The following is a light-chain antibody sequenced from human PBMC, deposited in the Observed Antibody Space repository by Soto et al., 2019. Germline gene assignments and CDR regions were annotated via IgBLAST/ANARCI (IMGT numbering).Light chain of an antibody. CDR2: AAS. J-gene: IGKJ5*01. CDR3: QKYNTAPYT. V-gene: IGKV1-27*01. Sequence: IQMTQFPSSLSASVRDRVTVTCRASQDIRNDLGWYQQKPGKAPKLLIYAASTLQSGVPPRFSGSGSGTHFTLTISSLQPEDAATYYCQKYNTAPYTFGQGTRLEIK. CDR1: QDIRND.